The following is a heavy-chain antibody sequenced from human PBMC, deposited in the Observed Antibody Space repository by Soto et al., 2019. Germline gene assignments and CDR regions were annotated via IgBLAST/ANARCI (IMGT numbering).Heavy chain of an antibody. J-gene: IGHJ4*02. V-gene: IGHV4-34*01. D-gene: IGHD2-15*01. CDR2: INHSGST. CDR3: ARGRQRYCSGGSCYSAIRYFDY. Sequence: QVQLQQWGAGLLKPSETLSLTCAVYGGSFSGYYWSWIRQPPGKGLEWIGEINHSGSTNYNPSLKSRVTISVDTSKNQFSLKLSSVTAADTAVYYCARGRQRYCSGGSCYSAIRYFDYWGLGTLVTVSS. CDR1: GGSFSGYY.